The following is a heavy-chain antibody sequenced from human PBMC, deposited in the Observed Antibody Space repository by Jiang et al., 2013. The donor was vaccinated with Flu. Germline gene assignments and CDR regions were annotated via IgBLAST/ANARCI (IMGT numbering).Heavy chain of an antibody. V-gene: IGHV1-18*01. Sequence: EVKKPGASVKVSCKASGYSFISNDINWVRQAPGQGLEWMGRVSAKNGNTNYAQKFQGRVSMTTEISTTTAYMELRSLRSDDTAFYYCARGDCSRASCFFPWGQGTLVTVSS. CDR3: ARGDCSRASCFFP. CDR1: GYSFISND. CDR2: VSAKNGNT. J-gene: IGHJ5*02. D-gene: IGHD2-15*01.